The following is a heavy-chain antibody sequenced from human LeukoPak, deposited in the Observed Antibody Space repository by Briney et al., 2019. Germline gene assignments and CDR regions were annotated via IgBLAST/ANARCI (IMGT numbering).Heavy chain of an antibody. Sequence: GTSVKVSCKASGFTFTSSAAQWVRQARGQRLEWIGWIVVGSGNTNYAQKFQERVTITRDMSTSTAYMELSSLRSEDTAVYYCAADKEGDYYDSSGYYGYWGQGTLVTVSS. CDR3: AADKEGDYYDSSGYYGY. J-gene: IGHJ4*02. V-gene: IGHV1-58*01. CDR1: GFTFTSSA. D-gene: IGHD3-22*01. CDR2: IVVGSGNT.